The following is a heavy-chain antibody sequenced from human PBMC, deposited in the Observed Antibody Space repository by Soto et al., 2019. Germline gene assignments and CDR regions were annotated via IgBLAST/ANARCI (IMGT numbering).Heavy chain of an antibody. D-gene: IGHD2-2*01. J-gene: IGHJ5*02. Sequence: GGSLRLSCAASGFTFNSFEMQWVRHAPGKGLDWVSSISSSSTYKYYGDSVKGRFTISRDNAKNSLYLQMNSLRAEDTAVYYCARGRHCTSTSCFGFPSIWFDPWGQGTLVTVSS. CDR1: GFTFNSFE. CDR3: ARGRHCTSTSCFGFPSIWFDP. V-gene: IGHV3-21*01. CDR2: ISSSSTYK.